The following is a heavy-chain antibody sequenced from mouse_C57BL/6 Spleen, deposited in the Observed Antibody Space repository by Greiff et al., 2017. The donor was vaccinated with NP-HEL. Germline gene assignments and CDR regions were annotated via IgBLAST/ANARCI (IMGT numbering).Heavy chain of an antibody. CDR2: IDPENGDT. Sequence: VQLKQSGAELVRPGASVKLSCTASGFNIKDDYMHWVKQRPEQGLEWIGWIDPENGDTEYASKFQGKATITADTSSSTAYLQLSSLTSEDTAVYYCTTERFWYFDVWGTGTTVTVSS. CDR3: TTERFWYFDV. V-gene: IGHV14-4*01. CDR1: GFNIKDDY. J-gene: IGHJ1*03.